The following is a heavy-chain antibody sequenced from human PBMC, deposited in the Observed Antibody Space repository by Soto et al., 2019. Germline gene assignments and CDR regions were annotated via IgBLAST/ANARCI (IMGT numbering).Heavy chain of an antibody. CDR3: ARDSSSSPEYNWFDP. CDR2: INPSGGST. Sequence: GASVKVSCKASGYTFTSYYMHWVRQAPGQGLEWMGIINPSGGSTSYAQKFQGRVTMTRDTSTSTVYMELSSLRSEDTAVYYCARDSSSSPEYNWFDPWGQGTLVTVSS. CDR1: GYTFTSYY. D-gene: IGHD6-6*01. V-gene: IGHV1-46*03. J-gene: IGHJ5*02.